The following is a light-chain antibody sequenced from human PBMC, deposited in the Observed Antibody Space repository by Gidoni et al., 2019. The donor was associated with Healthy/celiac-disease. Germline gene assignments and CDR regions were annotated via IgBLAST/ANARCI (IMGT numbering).Light chain of an antibody. V-gene: IGLV2-23*01. CDR2: EGS. CDR1: SSDVGSYNL. Sequence: QSALTQPASVSGSPGQSITISCTGTSSDVGSYNLVSWYQQHPGTAPKLMISEGSKRPSGVSNRFSGSKSGNTASLTISGLQAEDEADYYCCSYAGSSTVVFGGGTKLTVL. J-gene: IGLJ2*01. CDR3: CSYAGSSTVV.